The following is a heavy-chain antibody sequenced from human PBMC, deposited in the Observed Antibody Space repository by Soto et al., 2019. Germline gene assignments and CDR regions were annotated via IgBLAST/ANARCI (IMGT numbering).Heavy chain of an antibody. V-gene: IGHV3-30*04. D-gene: IGHD3-10*01. CDR1: GFTFSSYA. CDR2: ISYDGSNK. Sequence: GGSLRLSCAASGFTFSSYAMHWVRQAPGKGLEWVAVISYDGSNKYYADSVKGRFTISRDNSKNTLHLQMNSLRAEDTAVYYCARVVYYGSGSYYYYYYYMDVWGKGTTVTVSS. J-gene: IGHJ6*03. CDR3: ARVVYYGSGSYYYYYYYMDV.